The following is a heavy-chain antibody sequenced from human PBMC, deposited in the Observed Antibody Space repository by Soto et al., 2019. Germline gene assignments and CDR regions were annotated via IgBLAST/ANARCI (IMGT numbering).Heavy chain of an antibody. Sequence: WASVKVSCKASGYTFTSYYMHWVRQAPGQGLEWMGIINPSGGSTSYAQKFQGRVTMTRDTSTSTVYMELSSLRSEDTAVYYCARDKVVGATGGYYGMDVWGQGTTVTVSS. CDR2: INPSGGST. J-gene: IGHJ6*02. D-gene: IGHD1-26*01. V-gene: IGHV1-46*01. CDR1: GYTFTSYY. CDR3: ARDKVVGATGGYYGMDV.